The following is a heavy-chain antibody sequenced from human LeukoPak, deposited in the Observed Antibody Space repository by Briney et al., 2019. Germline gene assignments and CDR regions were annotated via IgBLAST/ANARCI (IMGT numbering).Heavy chain of an antibody. J-gene: IGHJ4*02. D-gene: IGHD6-19*01. CDR2: IKQDGSEK. V-gene: IGHV3-7*01. Sequence: GGSLRLSCAASGFTFSSYWMSWVRQAPGKGLEWVANIKQDGSEKYYVDSVKGRFTISRGNAKNSLYLQMNSLRAEDTAVYYCARDRHSSGWSYPFDYWGQGTLVTVSS. CDR3: ARDRHSSGWSYPFDY. CDR1: GFTFSSYW.